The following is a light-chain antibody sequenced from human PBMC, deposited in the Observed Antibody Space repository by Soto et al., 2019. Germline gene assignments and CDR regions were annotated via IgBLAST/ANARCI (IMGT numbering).Light chain of an antibody. Sequence: QSVLTQSPSASASLGASVKLTCTLSSGHSSYAIAWHQQQPEKGPRYLMKLNSDGSHSKGDGIPDRFSGSSSGAERYLTISSLQSEDEADYNCQSWGTDIVVFGGGTKLTVL. CDR1: SGHSSYA. J-gene: IGLJ2*01. V-gene: IGLV4-69*01. CDR3: QSWGTDIVV. CDR2: LNSDGSH.